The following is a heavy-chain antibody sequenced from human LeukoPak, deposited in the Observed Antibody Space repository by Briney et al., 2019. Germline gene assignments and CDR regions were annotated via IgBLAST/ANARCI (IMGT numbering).Heavy chain of an antibody. V-gene: IGHV3-53*01. Sequence: GGSLRLSCAASGFTVSSNYMSWVRQAPGKGLEWVSVIYSGGRTYYGDSVKGRFTISRDNAKNSLYLQMNSLRAEDTAVYYCARSYGGKHYFDYWGQGTLVTVSS. CDR1: GFTVSSNY. J-gene: IGHJ4*02. D-gene: IGHD4-23*01. CDR3: ARSYGGKHYFDY. CDR2: IYSGGRT.